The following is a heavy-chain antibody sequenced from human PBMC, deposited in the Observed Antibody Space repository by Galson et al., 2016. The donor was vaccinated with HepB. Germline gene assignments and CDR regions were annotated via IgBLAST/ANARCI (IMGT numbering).Heavy chain of an antibody. CDR2: LSPDGSDK. D-gene: IGHD4-11*01. CDR1: GFTFSGYW. V-gene: IGHV3-7*01. J-gene: IGHJ6*02. Sequence: SLRLSCAASGFTFSGYWMTWVRQAPGKGLEWVANLSPDGSDKRYAASVKGRFTISRDNAKNSLFLQINKVRADDSAVYYCARVHYTDEGINVWGQGTTVTVSS. CDR3: ARVHYTDEGINV.